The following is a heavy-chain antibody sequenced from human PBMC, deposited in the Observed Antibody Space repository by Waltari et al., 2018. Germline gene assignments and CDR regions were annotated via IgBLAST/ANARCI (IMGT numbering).Heavy chain of an antibody. J-gene: IGHJ6*02. CDR1: GLSVNDNY. V-gene: IGHV3-53*02. CDR3: ARGTSQLFYGLDI. D-gene: IGHD1-1*01. Sequence: EVQLAETGGGLIQPGGSLRLSCAASGLSVNDNYMTWVRQAPGKGLQWVSLIYSGCCTYYADFVQGRFTISRDKYTNTLYLQMNSLRAEDSAVYYCARGTSQLFYGLDIWGQGTTVTVSS. CDR2: IYSGCCT.